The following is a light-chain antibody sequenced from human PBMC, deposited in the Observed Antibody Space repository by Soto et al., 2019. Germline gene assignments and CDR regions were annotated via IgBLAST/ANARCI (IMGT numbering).Light chain of an antibody. V-gene: IGLV2-14*01. CDR2: DVS. CDR1: SSDVGGYNY. Sequence: QSALTQPASVSGSPGQSITISCTGTSSDVGGYNYVSWYQQHPGKAPKLMIYDVSNRPSGVSNRFSGSKSGNTASLTISGXXXEXEXXYYCSSYTSSSTLMVFGGGTKLTV. J-gene: IGLJ2*01. CDR3: SSYTSSSTLMV.